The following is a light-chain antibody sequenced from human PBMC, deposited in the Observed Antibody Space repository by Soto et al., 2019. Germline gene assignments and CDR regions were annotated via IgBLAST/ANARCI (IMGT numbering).Light chain of an antibody. CDR3: QSFDKYLSAVV. Sequence: QSVLTQPPSVSGAPGEGVTISCTGSSSDIGAGYRVRWYQQVPGTAPKLLIYDNTNRPSGVSVRFSGSKSGTSASLAISGLQAEDEADYYCQSFDKYLSAVVFGGGT. V-gene: IGLV1-40*01. CDR2: DNT. J-gene: IGLJ2*01. CDR1: SSDIGAGYR.